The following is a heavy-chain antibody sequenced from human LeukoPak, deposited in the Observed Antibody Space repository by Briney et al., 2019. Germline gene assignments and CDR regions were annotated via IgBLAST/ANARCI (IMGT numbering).Heavy chain of an antibody. Sequence: ASVKVSCKASGYIFTSYGISWVRQAPGQGLEWMGWINPNIGGTNYAQKFQGRVTMTRDTSISTAYMELSRLRSDDTAVYYCVRDYFRGDIVATIMDYWGQGTLVTVSS. V-gene: IGHV1-2*02. J-gene: IGHJ4*02. CDR2: INPNIGGT. D-gene: IGHD5-12*01. CDR3: VRDYFRGDIVATIMDY. CDR1: GYIFTSYG.